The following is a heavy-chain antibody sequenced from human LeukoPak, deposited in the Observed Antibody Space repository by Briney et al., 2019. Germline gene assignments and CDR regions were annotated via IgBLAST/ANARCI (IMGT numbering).Heavy chain of an antibody. J-gene: IGHJ5*02. V-gene: IGHV3-53*01. CDR3: AKVILIAAAHGDFIDL. D-gene: IGHD6-6*01. CDR1: GFTVRSNY. CDR2: LYSSGDT. Sequence: GSLRLSCAVSGFTVRSNYMAWVRQAPGKGLECVSILYSSGDTCYADSVQGRFTISRDNSKNTLYLQMSSLRADDTAIYYCAKVILIAAAHGDFIDLWGQGTLVSVSS.